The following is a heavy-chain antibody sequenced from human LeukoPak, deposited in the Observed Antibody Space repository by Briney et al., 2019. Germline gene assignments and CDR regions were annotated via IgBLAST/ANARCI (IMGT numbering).Heavy chain of an antibody. CDR3: HGGPAGRNNRTVYF. J-gene: IGHJ4*02. CDR1: GFTFSSGA. Sequence: AESLRLSCSVSGFTFSSGAMHWVRHTPQQGMEYVSAITINGGGTNYADSLKGRFTISTENSRKTLDLQLSSLRAEATAVYYGHGGPAGRNNRTVYFCGEGTLGTVSS. V-gene: IGHV3-64D*09. CDR2: ITINGGGT. D-gene: IGHD6-13*01.